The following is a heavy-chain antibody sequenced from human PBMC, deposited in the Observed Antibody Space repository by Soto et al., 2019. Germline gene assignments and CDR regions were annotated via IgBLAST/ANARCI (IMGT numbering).Heavy chain of an antibody. CDR3: VRLDGVAAGDSAY. J-gene: IGHJ4*02. CDR1: GGSISSSNW. Sequence: QVQLQASGPGLVKPSGTLSLTCVVSGGSISSSNWSSWVRQPPGKGLEWIGEIYHSGRTNHNPSLKSRVTMSVDTSKNQFSLILTSVTAADTAVYYCVRLDGVAAGDSAYWGQGTLVTVSS. CDR2: IYHSGRT. V-gene: IGHV4-4*02. D-gene: IGHD6-13*01.